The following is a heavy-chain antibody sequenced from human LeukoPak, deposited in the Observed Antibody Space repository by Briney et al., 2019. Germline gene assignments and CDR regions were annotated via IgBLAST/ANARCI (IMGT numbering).Heavy chain of an antibody. V-gene: IGHV3-21*01. CDR1: GFTFVNYS. CDR2: LSRSRPFV. CDR3: ATKQWLAPPPDS. Sequence: GGSLRLSCAASGFTFVNYSMNWVRQAPGKGIKWVSSLSRSRPFVYLADSLKGRFIISRDNAKNSLHLQMNSLRAEYTAVYYCATKQWLAPPPDSWGQGTPVTVSS. D-gene: IGHD6-19*01. J-gene: IGHJ4*02.